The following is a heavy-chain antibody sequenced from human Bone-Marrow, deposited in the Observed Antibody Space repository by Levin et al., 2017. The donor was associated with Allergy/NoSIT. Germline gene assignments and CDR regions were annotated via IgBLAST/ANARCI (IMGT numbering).Heavy chain of an antibody. J-gene: IGHJ4*02. CDR1: GGSVSSGSYY. CDR3: ARGSYFGGLSFDC. D-gene: IGHD4-23*01. V-gene: IGHV4-61*01. Sequence: SSETLSLTCTVSGGSVSSGSYYWSWIRQPPGKGLEWIAYIYHSGSTKYNPSLKSRATISLDTSRNHFSLRLTSLTAADTAVYYCARGSYFGGLSFDCWGKGTLVTVSS. CDR2: IYHSGST.